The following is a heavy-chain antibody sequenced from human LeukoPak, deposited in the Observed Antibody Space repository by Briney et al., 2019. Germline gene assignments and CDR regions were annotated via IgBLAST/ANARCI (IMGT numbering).Heavy chain of an antibody. V-gene: IGHV4-59*08. CDR3: ARHTSEAFDY. J-gene: IGHJ4*02. Sequence: PSETLSLTCTVSGGSISGYSWSWLRQTPGKGLEWIGYIHYSGSTYYNPSLKSRVTISVDTSKNQFSLKLSSVTAADTAVYYCARHTSEAFDYWGQGTLVTVSS. CDR2: IHYSGST. CDR1: GGSISGYS.